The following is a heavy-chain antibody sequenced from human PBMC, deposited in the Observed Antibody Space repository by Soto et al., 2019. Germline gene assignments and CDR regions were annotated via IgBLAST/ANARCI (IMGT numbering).Heavy chain of an antibody. Sequence: QVQLVQSGAEVKKPGASVKVSCKASGYTFTNYAMHWVRQAPGQRLEWMGWINAGNGNTKYSQKFQGRVTITRDTXXXXXXXXXXXXXXXXXAVYYCXXGPGGPDGPGDYWGQGTLVTVSS. CDR3: XXGPGGPDGPGDY. V-gene: IGHV1-3*01. J-gene: IGHJ4*02. D-gene: IGHD3-10*01. CDR1: GYTFTNYA. CDR2: INAGNGNT.